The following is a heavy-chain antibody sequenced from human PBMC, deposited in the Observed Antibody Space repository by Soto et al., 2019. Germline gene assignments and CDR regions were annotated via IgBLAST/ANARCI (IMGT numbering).Heavy chain of an antibody. D-gene: IGHD3-10*01. J-gene: IGHJ5*02. V-gene: IGHV1-69*06. Sequence: QVQLEQSGAELKKPGSSVKVSCKASGGPFSSYAINWVRQAPGQGLAWMGGITPIFGEPKYAQKFQGRVTITADIATSTAYMELSSLRSDDTAVYFCARVSSSSIINWFDPWGQGTLVTVSS. CDR3: ARVSSSSIINWFDP. CDR2: ITPIFGEP. CDR1: GGPFSSYA.